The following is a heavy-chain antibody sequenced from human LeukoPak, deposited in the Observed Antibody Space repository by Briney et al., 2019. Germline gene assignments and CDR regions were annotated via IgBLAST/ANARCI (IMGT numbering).Heavy chain of an antibody. CDR3: ARDHYYDSSGYLTHFDY. D-gene: IGHD3-22*01. J-gene: IGHJ4*02. CDR1: GYTFTNYA. V-gene: IGHV1-3*01. Sequence: ASVTVSFMASGYTFTNYAMHWVRQAPGQRLEWMGWVNAGNGNTKYSQKFQGRVTSTRDTSASTAYMELSSLRSEDTAVYYCARDHYYDSSGYLTHFDYWGQGTLVTVSS. CDR2: VNAGNGNT.